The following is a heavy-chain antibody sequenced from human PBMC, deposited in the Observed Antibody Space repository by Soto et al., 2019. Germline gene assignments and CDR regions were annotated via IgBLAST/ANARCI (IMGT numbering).Heavy chain of an antibody. J-gene: IGHJ5*02. D-gene: IGHD1-1*01. CDR1: GSSISGFY. CDR3: VRDVTKTLRDWFDT. V-gene: IGHV4-4*07. Sequence: XEALYLNCTVSGSSISGFYWSWIRQSAGKGLEWIGRIYATGTTDYNPSLKSRVMMSVDTSKKQFSLKLRSVTAADTAVYYCVRDVTKTLRDWFDTRGQEMSVTGSS. CDR2: IYATGTT.